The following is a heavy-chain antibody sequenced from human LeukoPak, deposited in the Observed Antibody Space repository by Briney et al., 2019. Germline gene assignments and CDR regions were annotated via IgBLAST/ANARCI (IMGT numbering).Heavy chain of an antibody. J-gene: IGHJ5*01. CDR3: VRHDGRGGATMGAFDS. Sequence: SETLSLTCTVSAASFISSSHHWGWIRQSPGKGLEWIGTVYYGRTTYYNPSLDGRVTISLDTSANHFSLQLNSVTAADTTVYYCVRHDGRGGATMGAFDSWGQGSLVTVSS. CDR1: AASFISSSHH. V-gene: IGHV4-39*01. D-gene: IGHD5-12*01. CDR2: VYYGRTT.